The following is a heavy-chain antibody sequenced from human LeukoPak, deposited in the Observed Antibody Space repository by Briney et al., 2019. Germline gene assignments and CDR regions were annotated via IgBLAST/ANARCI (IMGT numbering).Heavy chain of an antibody. CDR1: GGSFSGYY. V-gene: IGHV4-34*01. Sequence: PSETLSLTCAVYGGSFSGYYWSWIRQPPGKGLEWIGEINHSGSTNYNPSLKSRVTISVDTSKNQFSLKLYSVTTADTAVYYCARAGYSSGSAGAFDIWGQGTVVTVSS. CDR3: ARAGYSSGSAGAFDI. CDR2: INHSGST. D-gene: IGHD6-19*01. J-gene: IGHJ3*02.